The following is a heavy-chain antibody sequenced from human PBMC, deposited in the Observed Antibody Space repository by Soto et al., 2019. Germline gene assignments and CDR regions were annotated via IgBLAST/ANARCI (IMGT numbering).Heavy chain of an antibody. D-gene: IGHD2-15*01. J-gene: IGHJ5*02. Sequence: QVQLVQSGAEVKKPGASVKVSCKASGYTFTSYDINWVRQATGQGLEWMGWMNPNSGNTGYAQKFQGRVTMTRNTSKSTAYLELSSLRSEDMAVYYCARGVCSGGSCYGGFDPWGQGTLVTVSS. V-gene: IGHV1-8*01. CDR3: ARGVCSGGSCYGGFDP. CDR2: MNPNSGNT. CDR1: GYTFTSYD.